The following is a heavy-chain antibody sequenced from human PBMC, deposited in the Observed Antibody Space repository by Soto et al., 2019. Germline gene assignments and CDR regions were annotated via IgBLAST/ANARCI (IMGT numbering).Heavy chain of an antibody. V-gene: IGHV4-34*01. CDR1: VGSFSGYY. CDR3: ARGASSSRWYIKNNWFDP. D-gene: IGHD6-13*01. J-gene: IGHJ5*02. Sequence: PSETLSLTCSVYVGSFSGYYWSWIRQPPGKGLEWIGEINHSGSTNYNPSLKSRVTISVDTSKNQFSLKLSSVTAADTAVYYCARGASSSRWYIKNNWFDPWGQGNRGTVSS. CDR2: INHSGST.